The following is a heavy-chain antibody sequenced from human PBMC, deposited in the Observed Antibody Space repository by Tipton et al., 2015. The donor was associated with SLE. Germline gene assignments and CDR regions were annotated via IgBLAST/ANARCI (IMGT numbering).Heavy chain of an antibody. J-gene: IGHJ5*02. CDR3: ARGGPVVIALGNWFDP. CDR2: IYDTGST. D-gene: IGHD2-21*01. V-gene: IGHV4-31*03. CDR1: GGSISSGGYY. Sequence: TLSLTCSVSGGSISSGGYYWNWIRQHPGKGLEWLGYIYDTGSTYYNPSLKGRLTISLDTSKNQFSLKLNSVTAADTAVYYCARGGPVVIALGNWFDPWGQGTLVTVSS.